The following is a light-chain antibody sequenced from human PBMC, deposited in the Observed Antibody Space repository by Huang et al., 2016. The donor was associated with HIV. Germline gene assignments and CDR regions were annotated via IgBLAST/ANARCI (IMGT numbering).Light chain of an antibody. Sequence: EIVLTQSPGTLSLSPGERATLPCRASQSVSRSYLAWYRQRPGQAPRLVIYGTSNRATGIPDRFSGSGSGTDFTLTISRLEPEDFAVYYCQQYGSSYTFGQGTKLEIK. J-gene: IGKJ2*01. V-gene: IGKV3-20*01. CDR1: QSVSRSY. CDR3: QQYGSSYT. CDR2: GTS.